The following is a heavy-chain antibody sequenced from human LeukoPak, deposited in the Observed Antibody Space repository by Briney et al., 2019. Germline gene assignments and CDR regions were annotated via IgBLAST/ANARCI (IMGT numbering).Heavy chain of an antibody. V-gene: IGHV3-23*01. D-gene: IGHD5-18*01. CDR3: AKDMGTWIRERTFDH. J-gene: IGHJ4*02. Sequence: GGSLRLSCAVSGFTVSSNHMSWVRQAPGKGLEWVSAISGSGGSTYYADSVKGRFTISRDNSKNTLYLQMNSLRAEDTAVYYCAKDMGTWIRERTFDHWGQGTLDTVSS. CDR2: ISGSGGST. CDR1: GFTVSSNH.